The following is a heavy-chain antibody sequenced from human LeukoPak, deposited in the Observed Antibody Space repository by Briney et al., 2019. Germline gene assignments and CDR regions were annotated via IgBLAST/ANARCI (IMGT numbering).Heavy chain of an antibody. V-gene: IGHV4-39*07. CDR2: IYYSGST. D-gene: IGHD3-10*01. Sequence: KPSETLSLACTVSGGSISSSSYYWGWIRQPPGKGLEWIGSIYYSGSTYYNPSLKSRVTISVDTSKNQFSLKLSSVTAADTAVYYCARVLAVRADILDYWGQGTLVTVSS. CDR1: GGSISSSSYY. CDR3: ARVLAVRADILDY. J-gene: IGHJ4*02.